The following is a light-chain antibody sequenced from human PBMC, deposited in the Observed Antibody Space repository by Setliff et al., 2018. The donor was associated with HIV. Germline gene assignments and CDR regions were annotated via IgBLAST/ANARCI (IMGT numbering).Light chain of an antibody. CDR2: QAS. V-gene: IGLV2-23*01. Sequence: QSVLTQPASVSGSPGQSITISCTGTSSDVGRYNLVSWYQQHPGKAPKLIIYQASKRPSGVSNRFSGSKSGNTGSLTISGLQADDEADYYCCSNTGSNTYVFGAGTKVTVL. CDR3: CSNTGSNTYV. J-gene: IGLJ1*01. CDR1: SSDVGRYNL.